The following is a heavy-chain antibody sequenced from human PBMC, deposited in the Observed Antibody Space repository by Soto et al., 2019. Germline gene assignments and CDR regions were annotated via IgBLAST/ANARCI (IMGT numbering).Heavy chain of an antibody. CDR1: GGSISSGGYY. D-gene: IGHD3-10*01. CDR2: IYYSGST. J-gene: IGHJ5*02. Sequence: QVQLQESGPGLVKPSQTLSLTCTVSGGSISSGGYYWSWIRQHPGKGLEWIGYIYYSGSTYYPSLKSRVTISVDTSKNQFSLKLSSVAAADTAVYYCARSSVGQWFDPWGQGTLVTVSS. CDR3: ARSSVGQWFDP. V-gene: IGHV4-31*03.